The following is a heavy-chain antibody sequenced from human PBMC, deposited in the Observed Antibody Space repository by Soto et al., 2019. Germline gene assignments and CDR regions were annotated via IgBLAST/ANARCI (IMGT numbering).Heavy chain of an antibody. CDR3: ARDRVAARPGWFDP. CDR1: GYTFTTFG. CDR2: ISVYSGNT. J-gene: IGHJ5*02. D-gene: IGHD6-6*01. V-gene: IGHV1-18*04. Sequence: ASVKVSCKASGYTFTTFGINWVRQAPGEGLEWLGWISVYSGNTNYAQRLQGRITMTTDTSTSTAYMELRSLRSDDTAVYYCARDRVAARPGWFDPWGQGTLVTVS.